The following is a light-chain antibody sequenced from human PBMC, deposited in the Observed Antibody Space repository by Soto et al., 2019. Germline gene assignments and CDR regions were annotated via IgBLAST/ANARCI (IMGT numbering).Light chain of an antibody. V-gene: IGKV3-15*01. CDR3: EQDNLWPPLT. J-gene: IGKJ4*01. CDR2: DAS. CDR1: QSVNSN. Sequence: EIVMTQSPATLSVSPGERATLSCRASQSVNSNLAWYRQKPGQAPRLLISDASTRATGVPARFSGSGSGTELPLTISSMQSEDSGIFYCEQDNLWPPLTFGGGAKVEIK.